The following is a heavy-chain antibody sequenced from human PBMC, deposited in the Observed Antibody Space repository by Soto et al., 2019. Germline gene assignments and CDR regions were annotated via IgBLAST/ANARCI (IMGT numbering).Heavy chain of an antibody. V-gene: IGHV3-30-3*01. J-gene: IGHJ6*02. D-gene: IGHD3-3*01. Sequence: QSGGSLRLSCAASGFIFSSYAMHWVRQAPGKGLEWVAVTSHDGGNTYYADSVKGRFTISRDNSKNTLYLHMNSLRAEDTAVYYCASSFWSGYSNYYYYGMDVWGQGTTVTVSS. CDR2: TSHDGGNT. CDR3: ASSFWSGYSNYYYYGMDV. CDR1: GFIFSSYA.